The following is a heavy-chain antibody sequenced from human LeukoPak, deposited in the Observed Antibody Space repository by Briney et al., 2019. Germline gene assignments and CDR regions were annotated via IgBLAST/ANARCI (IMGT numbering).Heavy chain of an antibody. Sequence: SETLFLPSVVFDYSFRGYFLGLIRQPPGEGAGGVGEKDHTGSTNYNPSLKSRVSILVDTSKNRFSLNLKSMTAADTAIYYCARPASPLPATSGPFAFDSWGQGTMVTVSS. CDR3: ARPASPLPATSGPFAFDS. CDR1: DYSFRGYF. D-gene: IGHD2-2*01. V-gene: IGHV4-34*01. CDR2: KDHTGST. J-gene: IGHJ3*01.